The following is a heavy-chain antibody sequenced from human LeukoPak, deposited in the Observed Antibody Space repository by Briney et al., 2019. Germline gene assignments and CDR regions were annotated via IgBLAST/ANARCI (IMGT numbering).Heavy chain of an antibody. V-gene: IGHV1-18*01. CDR2: ISANNGNT. CDR3: ALRITGTNRWYYYYYMGV. D-gene: IGHD1-7*01. J-gene: IGHJ6*03. CDR1: GYSFTTYD. Sequence: ASVKGSCEASGYSFTTYDITWVRQAPGQGLEWMGWISANNGNTSYVQKFQGRLTMTTDMSTRTAYMELRSLRSDDTAVYYCALRITGTNRWYYYYYMGVWGKGTTVTVSS.